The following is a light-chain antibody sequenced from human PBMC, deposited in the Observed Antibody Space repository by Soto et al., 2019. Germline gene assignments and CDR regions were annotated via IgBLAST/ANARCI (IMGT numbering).Light chain of an antibody. CDR1: QSVSSC. CDR2: DAS. Sequence: ELVLTQSPATLSLSPGARATLSCRASQSVSSCLAWYQQKPGQAPRLLIYDASNSATGIPARFSGSGSGTDFTLTISSLEPEDFAVYYCQQRSNWPWTFGQGTKVDIK. J-gene: IGKJ1*01. CDR3: QQRSNWPWT. V-gene: IGKV3-11*01.